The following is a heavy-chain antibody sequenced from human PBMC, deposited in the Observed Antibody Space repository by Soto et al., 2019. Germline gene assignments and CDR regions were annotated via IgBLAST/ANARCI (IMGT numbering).Heavy chain of an antibody. CDR3: ARVEGYCSGGSCYSSFDYYYGMDV. CDR1: GGSISSGAYY. V-gene: IGHV4-31*03. Sequence: QVQLQESGPGLAKPSQTLSLTCTVSGGSISSGAYYWSWIRQHPGKGLEWIGYIYYSGTTYYNPSLKSRVTISVDTSKNHFSLKLSSVTAADTAVYYCARVEGYCSGGSCYSSFDYYYGMDVWGQGTTVTVSS. D-gene: IGHD2-15*01. J-gene: IGHJ6*02. CDR2: IYYSGTT.